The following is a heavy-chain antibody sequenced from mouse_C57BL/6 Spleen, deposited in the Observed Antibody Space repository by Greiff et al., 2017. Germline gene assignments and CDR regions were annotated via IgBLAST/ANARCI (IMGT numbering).Heavy chain of an antibody. J-gene: IGHJ2*01. Sequence: EVQGVESGGGLVQPGGSMKLSCVASGFTFSNYWMNWVRQSPEKGLEWVAQIRLKSDNYATHYAESVKGRFTISRDDSKSSVYLQMNNLRAEDTGIYYCTRDDYDVGYYFDYWGQGTTLTVSS. CDR1: GFTFSNYW. CDR2: IRLKSDNYAT. CDR3: TRDDYDVGYYFDY. D-gene: IGHD2-4*01. V-gene: IGHV6-3*01.